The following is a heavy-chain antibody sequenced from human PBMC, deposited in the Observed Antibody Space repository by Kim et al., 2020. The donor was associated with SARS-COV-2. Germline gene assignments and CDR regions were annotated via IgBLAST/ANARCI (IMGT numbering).Heavy chain of an antibody. D-gene: IGHD3-10*01. CDR2: IYYSGST. V-gene: IGHV4-59*01. J-gene: IGHJ5*02. CDR1: GGSISSYY. Sequence: SETLPLTCTVSGGSISSYYWSWIRQPPGKGLEWIGYIYYSGSTNYNPSLKSRVTISVDTSKNQFSLKLSSVTAADTAVYYCAREYLEDYGSGSYYMGFDPWGQGTLVTVSS. CDR3: AREYLEDYGSGSYYMGFDP.